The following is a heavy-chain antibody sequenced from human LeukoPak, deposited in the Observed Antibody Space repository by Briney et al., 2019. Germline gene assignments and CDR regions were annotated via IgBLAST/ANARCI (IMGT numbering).Heavy chain of an antibody. CDR3: ARGLLDY. CDR1: GGSISSSSYY. Sequence: SETLSLTCTVSGGSISSSSYYWGWIRQPPGKGLEWIGSIYYSGSTYYNPSLKSRVTISVDTSKNQFSLKLSSVTAADTAVYYCARGLLDYWGQGTLVTVSS. J-gene: IGHJ4*02. D-gene: IGHD1-26*01. CDR2: IYYSGST. V-gene: IGHV4-39*07.